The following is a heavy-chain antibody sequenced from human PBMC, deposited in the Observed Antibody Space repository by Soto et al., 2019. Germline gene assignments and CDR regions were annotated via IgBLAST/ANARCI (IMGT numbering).Heavy chain of an antibody. CDR1: GFTFSNYW. CDR2: IKLDGSER. D-gene: IGHD3-16*02. Sequence: GGSLRLSCAASGFTFSNYWMTWVRQAPGKGLEWVGSIKLDGSERYYVDSVKGRFTISRDNARSSLYLQMNSLRAEDTAVYYCARRSVIYNWFDPWGQGTLVTVSS. V-gene: IGHV3-7*01. J-gene: IGHJ5*02. CDR3: ARRSVIYNWFDP.